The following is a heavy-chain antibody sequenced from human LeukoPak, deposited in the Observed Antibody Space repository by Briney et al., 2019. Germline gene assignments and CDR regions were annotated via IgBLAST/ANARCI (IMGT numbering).Heavy chain of an antibody. Sequence: PGGSLRLSCAASGFTVSSNYMSWVRQAPGKGLEWVSVIYSGGSTYYVDSVKGRFTISRDNSKNTLYLQMNSLRAEDTAVYYCARVSIAAAAAFDYWGQGTLVTVSS. CDR1: GFTVSSNY. D-gene: IGHD6-13*01. J-gene: IGHJ4*02. V-gene: IGHV3-53*01. CDR2: IYSGGST. CDR3: ARVSIAAAAAFDY.